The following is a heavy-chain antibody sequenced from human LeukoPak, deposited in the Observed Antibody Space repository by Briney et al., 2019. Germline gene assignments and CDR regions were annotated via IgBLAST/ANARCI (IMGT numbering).Heavy chain of an antibody. Sequence: SVKVSCKASGGTFSSCAISWVRQAPGQGLEWMGGIIPIFGTANYAQKFQGRVTITADESTSTAYMELSSLRSEDTAVYYCAREYCSSTSCYTWGRPYFDYWGQGTLVTVSS. V-gene: IGHV1-69*13. D-gene: IGHD2-2*02. CDR2: IIPIFGTA. J-gene: IGHJ4*02. CDR1: GGTFSSCA. CDR3: AREYCSSTSCYTWGRPYFDY.